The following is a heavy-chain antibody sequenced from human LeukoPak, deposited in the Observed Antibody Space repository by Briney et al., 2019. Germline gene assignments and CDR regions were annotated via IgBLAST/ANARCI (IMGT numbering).Heavy chain of an antibody. V-gene: IGHV4-39*07. CDR3: AREEVEMATIGY. CDR2: SYYSGST. CDR1: GGSISSSSYS. D-gene: IGHD5-24*01. Sequence: SETLSLTCTVSGGSISSSSYSWGWLRQPPGKGLEWIGSSYYSGSTYYNPSLRRRVTISVDTSKNQFSLKLSPVTAADTAVYYCAREEVEMATIGYWGQGTLVTVSS. J-gene: IGHJ4*02.